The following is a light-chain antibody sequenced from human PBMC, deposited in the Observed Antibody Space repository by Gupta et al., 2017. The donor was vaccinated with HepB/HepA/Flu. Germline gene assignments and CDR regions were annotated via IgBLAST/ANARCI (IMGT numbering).Light chain of an antibody. CDR1: QSLVHSNGNTY. V-gene: IGKV2-24*01. J-gene: IGKJ1*01. Sequence: EIVRTQTPLALPVTLGQPASISRRSSQSLVHSNGNTYLSWLQQRPGPPPRVLIYKVSNRYSAVPDRFRGSGAGTDFTLYISRVEAEDVGVYFCMQGTQFPRTFGQGTKVEIK. CDR3: MQGTQFPRT. CDR2: KVS.